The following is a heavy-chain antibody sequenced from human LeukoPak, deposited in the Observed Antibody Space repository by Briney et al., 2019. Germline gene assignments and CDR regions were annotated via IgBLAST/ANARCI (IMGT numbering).Heavy chain of an antibody. CDR2: INPNRDNT. Sequence: ASVKVSCKASGYAFTTYDIYWVRQATGQGLEWMGWINPNRDNTAYAQKYQGRVPMKRRTAISAAYIELSSLRPEDTAVYYCPRGSDLDFWGQGTLVTVSS. J-gene: IGHJ4*02. CDR1: GYAFTTYD. CDR3: PRGSDLDF. V-gene: IGHV1-8*01.